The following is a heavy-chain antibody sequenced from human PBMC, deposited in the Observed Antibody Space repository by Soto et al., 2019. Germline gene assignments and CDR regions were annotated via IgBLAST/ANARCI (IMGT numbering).Heavy chain of an antibody. CDR1: GFTFSDYY. CDR3: ARDRRDFWSGYTLYYGMDX. CDR2: ISSSGSTI. Sequence: PGGSLRLSFAASGFTFSDYYMSWIRQAPGKGLEWVSYISSSGSTIYYAYSVKGRFTISRENAKNSLYLQMNSLRDEDTAVYYCARDRRDFWSGYTLYYGMDXWGQVTTFTVS. V-gene: IGHV3-11*01. D-gene: IGHD3-3*01. J-gene: IGHJ6*02.